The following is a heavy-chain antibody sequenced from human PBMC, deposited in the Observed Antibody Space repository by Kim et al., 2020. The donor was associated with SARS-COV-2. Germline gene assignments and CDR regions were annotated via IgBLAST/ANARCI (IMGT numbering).Heavy chain of an antibody. CDR2: IKQDGSEK. Sequence: GGSLRLSCAASGFTFSSYWMSWVRQAPGKGLEWVANIKQDGSEKYYVDSVKGRFTISRDNAKNSLYLQMNSLRAEDTAVYYCRTSSTFGGVIVPTPQNYYYYGMDVWGQGTTVTVSS. CDR1: GFTFSSYW. J-gene: IGHJ6*02. V-gene: IGHV3-7*01. CDR3: RTSSTFGGVIVPTPQNYYYYGMDV. D-gene: IGHD3-16*02.